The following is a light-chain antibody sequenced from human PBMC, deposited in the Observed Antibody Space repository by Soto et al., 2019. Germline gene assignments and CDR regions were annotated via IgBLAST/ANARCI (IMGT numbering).Light chain of an antibody. J-gene: IGKJ5*01. Sequence: DIQMTQSPSSVSASVGDRVTITCRASQGISSYLAWYQQKPGKAPKLLIYAASTLQSGVPSRFSGSGSGTDFTPTISSLQTEDFATYYCQQLNSYPITFGQGTRLEIK. CDR3: QQLNSYPIT. V-gene: IGKV1-9*01. CDR2: AAS. CDR1: QGISSY.